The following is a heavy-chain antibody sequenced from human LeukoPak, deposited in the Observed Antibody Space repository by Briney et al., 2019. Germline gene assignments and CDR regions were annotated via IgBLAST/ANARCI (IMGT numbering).Heavy chain of an antibody. CDR2: IYPGDSDT. CDR1: GYSFTSYW. J-gene: IGHJ3*02. Sequence: GESLKISCKGSGYSFTSYWIGWVRQMPGKGLEWMGIIYPGDSDTRYSPSFQGQVTISADKSISTAYLQWSSLKASDTAMYYCARLRPKRGSWDAFDIWGQGTMVTVSS. CDR3: ARLRPKRGSWDAFDI. V-gene: IGHV5-51*01. D-gene: IGHD1-26*01.